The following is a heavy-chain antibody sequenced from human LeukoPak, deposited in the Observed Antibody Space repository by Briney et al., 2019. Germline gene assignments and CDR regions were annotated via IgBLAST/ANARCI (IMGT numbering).Heavy chain of an antibody. D-gene: IGHD1-14*01. Sequence: SETLSLTCTVSGGSISSSSYYWGWIRQPPGKGLEWIGSIYYSGSTYYNPSLKSRVTISEDTSKIRFSLRLSSVTASDTAVYYCARHRWRGQPGQNNWFDPWGQGTLVTVSS. CDR1: GGSISSSSYY. J-gene: IGHJ5*02. CDR2: IYYSGST. V-gene: IGHV4-39*01. CDR3: ARHRWRGQPGQNNWFDP.